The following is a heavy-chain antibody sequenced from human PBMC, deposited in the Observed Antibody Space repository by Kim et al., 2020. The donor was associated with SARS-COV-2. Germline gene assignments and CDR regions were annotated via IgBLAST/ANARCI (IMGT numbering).Heavy chain of an antibody. CDR2: SGSTI. CDR3: ASARFDY. Sequence: SGSTIYYADSVKGRFTISRDNAKNSLYLQMNSLRAEDTAVYYCASARFDYWGQGTLVTVSS. V-gene: IGHV3-48*03. J-gene: IGHJ4*02.